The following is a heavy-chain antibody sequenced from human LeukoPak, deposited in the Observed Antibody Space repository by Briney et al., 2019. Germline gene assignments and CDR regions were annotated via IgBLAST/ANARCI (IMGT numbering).Heavy chain of an antibody. J-gene: IGHJ4*01. V-gene: IGHV3-69-1*01. CDR2: LSSGRSP. CDR1: GFAISTYA. CDR3: ARQLGYCAAGTCYVDS. D-gene: IGHD2-8*02. Sequence: GGSLRLSCAASGFAISTYAMAWVRQAPGKGLEWISSLSSGRSPSYSDSLEGRLTMSSDNARNTLYLQMDNLRGEDTAMYYCARQLGYCAAGTCYVDSWGHGTQVTVSS.